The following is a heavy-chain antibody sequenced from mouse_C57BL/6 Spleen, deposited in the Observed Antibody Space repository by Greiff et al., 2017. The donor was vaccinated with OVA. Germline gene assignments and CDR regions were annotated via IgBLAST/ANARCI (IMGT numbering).Heavy chain of an antibody. D-gene: IGHD1-1*01. CDR3: ARGNRGYGSSYGWYFDV. Sequence: QVQLQQPGAELVMPGASVKLSCKASGYTFTSYWMHWVKQRPGQGLEWIGEIDPSDSYTNSNQKFKGKSTLTVDKSSSTAYMQLSSLTSEDSAVYYCARGNRGYGSSYGWYFDVWGTGTTVTVSS. CDR2: IDPSDSYT. CDR1: GYTFTSYW. V-gene: IGHV1-69*01. J-gene: IGHJ1*03.